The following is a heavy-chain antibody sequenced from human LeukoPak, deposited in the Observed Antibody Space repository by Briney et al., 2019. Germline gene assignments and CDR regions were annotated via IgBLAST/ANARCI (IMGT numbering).Heavy chain of an antibody. CDR2: INSDGSST. Sequence: PGGSLRLSCAASRITFSGYWMHWVRQAPGKGLVWVSRINSDGSSTSYADSVRGRFTISRDNAKNTLYLQMNSLRAEDTAVYFCARSHDSSGYSPDAFDIWGQGTMVTVSS. V-gene: IGHV3-74*01. J-gene: IGHJ3*02. CDR3: ARSHDSSGYSPDAFDI. CDR1: RITFSGYW. D-gene: IGHD3-22*01.